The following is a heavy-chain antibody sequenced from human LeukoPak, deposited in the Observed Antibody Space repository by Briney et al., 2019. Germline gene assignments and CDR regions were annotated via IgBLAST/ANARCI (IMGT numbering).Heavy chain of an antibody. Sequence: KPSETLSLTCTVSSDSINRYLWTWIRQPAGRGREWIGRIYDSGTTNYRPSLKSRVSMSVETPKNQFSLRLSSVTAADTAVYYCARQSDSGGYFEYWGQGIRVTVSS. V-gene: IGHV4-4*07. D-gene: IGHD2-15*01. J-gene: IGHJ4*01. CDR3: ARQSDSGGYFEY. CDR2: IYDSGTT. CDR1: SDSINRYL.